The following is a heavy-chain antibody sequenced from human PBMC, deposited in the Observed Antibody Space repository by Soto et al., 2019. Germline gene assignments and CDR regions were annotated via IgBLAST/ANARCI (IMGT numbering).Heavy chain of an antibody. Sequence: SETLSLTCTVSGGSISSSSYYWGWIRQPPGKGLEWIGSIYYSGSTYYNPSLKSGVTISVDTSKNQFSLKLSSVTAGDTAVYYCARYPNLGFGYGSPRHAFDIWGQGTMVTVSS. J-gene: IGHJ3*02. CDR2: IYYSGST. V-gene: IGHV4-39*01. D-gene: IGHD3-10*01. CDR1: GGSISSSSYY. CDR3: ARYPNLGFGYGSPRHAFDI.